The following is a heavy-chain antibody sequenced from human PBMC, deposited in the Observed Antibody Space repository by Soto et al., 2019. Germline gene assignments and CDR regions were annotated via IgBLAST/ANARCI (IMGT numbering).Heavy chain of an antibody. D-gene: IGHD3-10*01. Sequence: PGGCLRLSCAASGFTGSSYYLSWVRQAPGKGLEWVSVIYSGGSTYYADSLKGRFTISRDNSKNTLYLQMNSLRAEDTAVYYCARELRGSGSYYPFDYRGQGTLVTVSS. CDR3: ARELRGSGSYYPFDY. CDR2: IYSGGST. V-gene: IGHV3-66*01. CDR1: GFTGSSYY. J-gene: IGHJ4*02.